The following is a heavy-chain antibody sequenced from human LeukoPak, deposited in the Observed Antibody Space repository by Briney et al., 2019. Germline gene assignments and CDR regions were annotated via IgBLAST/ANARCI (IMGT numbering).Heavy chain of an antibody. Sequence: SETLSLTCAVYGGSFSGYYWSWIRQPPGKGLEWIGEINHSGSTNYNPSLKSRVTISVDTSKNQFSLKLSSVTAADTAVYSCARGGLVRFWSGYDFDYWGQGTLVTVSS. CDR1: GGSFSGYY. J-gene: IGHJ4*02. D-gene: IGHD3-3*01. CDR2: INHSGST. V-gene: IGHV4-34*01. CDR3: ARGGLVRFWSGYDFDY.